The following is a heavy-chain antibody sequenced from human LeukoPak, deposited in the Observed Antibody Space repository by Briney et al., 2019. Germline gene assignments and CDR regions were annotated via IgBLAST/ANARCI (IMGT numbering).Heavy chain of an antibody. J-gene: IGHJ4*02. V-gene: IGHV4-59*01. CDR1: GGSFSGYY. CDR2: IYYSGST. Sequence: SETLSLTCAVYGGSFSGYYWSWIRQPPGKGLEWIGYIYYSGSTNYNPSLKSRVTISVDTSKNQFSLHLNSVTAADTAVYYCARIRDGYNFVDYWGQGTLVTVSS. CDR3: ARIRDGYNFVDY. D-gene: IGHD5-24*01.